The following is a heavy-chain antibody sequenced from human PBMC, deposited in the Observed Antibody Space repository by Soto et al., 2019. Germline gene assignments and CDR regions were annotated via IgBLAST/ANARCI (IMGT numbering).Heavy chain of an antibody. V-gene: IGHV3-23*01. CDR3: AKITRS. CDR1: GLTLRSSA. D-gene: IGHD3-3*01. Sequence: EVQLLESGGGLVQPGGSLRLSCAASGLTLRSSAMTWVRQAPGKGLEWISSITGDGTATYYGNAVKGRFTISKDISKNTLDLQMDSLSAEDTAVYFCAKITRSWGQGTLVTVSS. CDR2: ITGDGTAT. J-gene: IGHJ5*02.